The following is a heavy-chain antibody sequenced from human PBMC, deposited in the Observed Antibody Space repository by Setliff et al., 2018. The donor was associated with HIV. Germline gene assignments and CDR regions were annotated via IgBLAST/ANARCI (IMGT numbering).Heavy chain of an antibody. CDR3: ARLPDINSWPFDY. CDR2: IHHSGGT. V-gene: IGHV4-59*11. Sequence: PSETLSLTCTVSAASISGHYWTWIRQPPGKGLEWIGYIHHSGGTQYNPSLMSRLTMSVDSSKNQFSLSLSSVTAADTAVYYCARLPDINSWPFDYWARGTLVTVSS. J-gene: IGHJ4*02. D-gene: IGHD6-13*01. CDR1: AASISGHY.